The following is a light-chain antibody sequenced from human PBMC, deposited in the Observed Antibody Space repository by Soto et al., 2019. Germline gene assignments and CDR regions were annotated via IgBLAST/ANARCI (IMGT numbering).Light chain of an antibody. J-gene: IGKJ1*01. CDR1: QSVSSN. CDR2: GAS. Sequence: VMTQSPATLSLSPGDRATLSCRASQSVSSNLAWYQQKPGQAPRLLIYGASTRATGIQARFSGSGSGTESTLTIRSLQSEDFAVYYCKQYNDWPSCGQGTKVDIK. V-gene: IGKV3-15*01. CDR3: KQYNDWPS.